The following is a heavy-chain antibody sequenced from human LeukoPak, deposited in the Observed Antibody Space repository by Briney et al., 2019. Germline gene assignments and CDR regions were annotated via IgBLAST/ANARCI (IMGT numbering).Heavy chain of an antibody. Sequence: SGNPAPTLSGSGGSISNYYWSWVRQPPRKGLGWVWDIYYSGSTNYNPSLKSRVTISVDTSKNQFSLKLSSVTAADTAVYYCARQREYYESSGYYSFDYWGQGTLVTVSS. CDR3: ARQREYYESSGYYSFDY. CDR1: GGSISNYY. D-gene: IGHD3-22*01. J-gene: IGHJ4*02. V-gene: IGHV4-59*08. CDR2: IYYSGST.